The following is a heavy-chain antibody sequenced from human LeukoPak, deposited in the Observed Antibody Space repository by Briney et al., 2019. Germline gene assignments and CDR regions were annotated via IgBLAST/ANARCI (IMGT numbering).Heavy chain of an antibody. J-gene: IGHJ4*02. V-gene: IGHV3-64D*06. Sequence: PGGSLRPSCSTSGFIFSTYPMHWVRQPPGKGLEYISGITSNVDITNYAASVKGRFTISRDNSKNTLSLHMSSLRAEDTAVYYCVKDQGEYSSTWYYFDSWGQGTLVTVSS. CDR3: VKDQGEYSSTWYYFDS. CDR2: ITSNVDIT. CDR1: GFIFSTYP. D-gene: IGHD6-13*01.